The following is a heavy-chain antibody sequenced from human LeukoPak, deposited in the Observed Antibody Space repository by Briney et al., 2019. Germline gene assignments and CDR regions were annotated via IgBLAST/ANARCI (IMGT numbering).Heavy chain of an antibody. CDR2: LYYSGST. Sequence: SETLSLTCTVSGGSISSSSYYWGWIRQPPGKGLEWIGSLYYSGSTYYNPSLKSRVTISVDTSKNQFSLKLSSVTAADTAVYYCARGNSDDSSGYYSAFDIWGQGTMVTVSS. J-gene: IGHJ3*02. CDR3: ARGNSDDSSGYYSAFDI. V-gene: IGHV4-39*07. CDR1: GGSISSSSYY. D-gene: IGHD3-22*01.